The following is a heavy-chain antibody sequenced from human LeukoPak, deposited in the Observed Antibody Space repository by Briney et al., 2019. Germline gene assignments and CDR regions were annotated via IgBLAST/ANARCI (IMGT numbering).Heavy chain of an antibody. CDR1: GGSFSGYY. J-gene: IGHJ5*02. CDR3: ASLTTVTTPYNWFDP. D-gene: IGHD4-4*01. V-gene: IGHV4-34*01. Sequence: SETLSLTCAVYGGSFSGYYWSWIRQPPGKGLEWIGEINHSGSTNYNPSLKSRVTISVDTSKNQFSLKLSSVTAADTAVYYCASLTTVTTPYNWFDPWGQGTLDTVSS. CDR2: INHSGST.